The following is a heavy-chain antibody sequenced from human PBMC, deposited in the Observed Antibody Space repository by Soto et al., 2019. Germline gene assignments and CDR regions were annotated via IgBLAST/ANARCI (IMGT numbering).Heavy chain of an antibody. CDR1: GFTFSDYW. CDR3: GRVSRYIFGYGY. V-gene: IGHV3-74*03. CDR2: INSEGTST. D-gene: IGHD3-3*02. J-gene: IGHJ4*02. Sequence: PGGSLGLSCAAXGFTFSDYWIHWVRQAPGKGQVWVSVINSEGTSTKYADSVKGRFTVSRDNTKNTLYLQMNRLRAEDTAVYYYGRVSRYIFGYGYWGQGTLVAVSS.